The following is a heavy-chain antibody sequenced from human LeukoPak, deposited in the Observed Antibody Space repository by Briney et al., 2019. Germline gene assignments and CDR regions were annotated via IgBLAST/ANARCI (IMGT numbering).Heavy chain of an antibody. CDR2: IIPIFGTA. CDR3: ARNLGYCSGGSCYTPFDY. J-gene: IGHJ4*02. V-gene: IGHV1-69*13. CDR1: GGTFSSYA. Sequence: ASVKVSCKASGGTFSSYAISWVRQAPGQGLEWMGGIIPIFGTANYAQKFEGRVTITADESTSTAYMELSSLRSEDTAVYYCARNLGYCSGGSCYTPFDYWGQGTLVTVSS. D-gene: IGHD2-15*01.